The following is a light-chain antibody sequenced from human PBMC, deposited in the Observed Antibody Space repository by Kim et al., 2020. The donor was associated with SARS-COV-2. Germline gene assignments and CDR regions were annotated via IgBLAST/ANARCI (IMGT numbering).Light chain of an antibody. Sequence: LSPGETATLSCRASQSISHFLAWYPQKPGQAPRLLIYDASNRAPGIPARFSGSGSGTDFTLTISSLEPEDFAVYYCQQRTNWPPFTFGQGTKLEI. J-gene: IGKJ2*01. CDR2: DAS. CDR3: QQRTNWPPFT. CDR1: QSISHF. V-gene: IGKV3-11*01.